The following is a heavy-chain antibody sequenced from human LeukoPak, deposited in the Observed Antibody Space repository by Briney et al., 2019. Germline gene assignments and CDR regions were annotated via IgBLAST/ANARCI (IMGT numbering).Heavy chain of an antibody. J-gene: IGHJ6*02. Sequence: SQSLSLTCAISGDSVSSNCAAWNWIRQSPSRGLESLGRTYYRSKWYNDYAVSVKSRITINPDISKNQFSLQLNSVTPEDTAVYYCARGLGNYPYGMDVWGQGTAVTVS. CDR2: TYYRSKWYN. CDR1: GDSVSSNCAA. CDR3: ARGLGNYPYGMDV. D-gene: IGHD2-15*01. V-gene: IGHV6-1*01.